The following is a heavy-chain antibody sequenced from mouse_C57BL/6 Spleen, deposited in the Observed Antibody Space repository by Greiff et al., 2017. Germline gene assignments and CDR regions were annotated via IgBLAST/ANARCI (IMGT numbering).Heavy chain of an antibody. CDR1: GYTFTSYW. Sequence: QVQLQQPGAELVKPGASVKMSCKASGYTFTSYWITWVKQRPGQGLEWIGDIYPGGGSTKYNEKFKSKATMTVDTSSSTAYIQLSSLTSEVSAVXNCASEGLHGSGFDYWGQGTTLTVSS. CDR2: IYPGGGST. V-gene: IGHV1-55*01. D-gene: IGHD1-1*01. J-gene: IGHJ2*01. CDR3: ASEGLHGSGFDY.